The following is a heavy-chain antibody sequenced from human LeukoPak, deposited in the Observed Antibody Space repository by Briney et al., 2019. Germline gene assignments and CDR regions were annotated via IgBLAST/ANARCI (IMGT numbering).Heavy chain of an antibody. CDR1: GDSISGYY. CDR3: ARDPYHIAAPFFDI. D-gene: IGHD6-13*01. Sequence: SDTLALTYAVSGDSISGYYWSWIRHPAAKGLEWVGRIHPSGRTNYNPSLKGRVTMSVDTSKNQFSLKLSSVTAADTAVYYCARDPYHIAAPFFDIWGQGTMVTVSS. V-gene: IGHV4-4*07. J-gene: IGHJ3*02. CDR2: IHPSGRT.